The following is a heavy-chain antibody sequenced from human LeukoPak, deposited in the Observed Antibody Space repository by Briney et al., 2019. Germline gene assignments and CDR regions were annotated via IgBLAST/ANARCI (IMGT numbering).Heavy chain of an antibody. CDR3: ARMGHIVATEPKFDY. D-gene: IGHD5-12*01. J-gene: IGHJ4*02. V-gene: IGHV4-31*03. Sequence: KASQTLSLTCTVSGGSISSGGYYWSWIRQHPGKGLEWIGYIYYSGSTYYNPSLKSRVTISVDTSKNQFSLKLSSVTAADTAVYYCARMGHIVATEPKFDYWGQGTLVTVSS. CDR1: GGSISSGGYY. CDR2: IYYSGST.